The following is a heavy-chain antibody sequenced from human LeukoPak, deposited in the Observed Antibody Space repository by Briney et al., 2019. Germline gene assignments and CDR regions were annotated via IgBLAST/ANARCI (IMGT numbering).Heavy chain of an antibody. CDR3: ARDSSSSWYGPIDY. Sequence: GRSLRLSCAASGFTFSSYAMHWVRQAPGKGLEWVAVISYDGSNKYYAASVKGRFTISRDNSKNTLYLQMNSLRAEDTAVYYCARDSSSSWYGPIDYWGQGTLVTVSS. V-gene: IGHV3-30-3*01. J-gene: IGHJ4*02. D-gene: IGHD6-13*01. CDR1: GFTFSSYA. CDR2: ISYDGSNK.